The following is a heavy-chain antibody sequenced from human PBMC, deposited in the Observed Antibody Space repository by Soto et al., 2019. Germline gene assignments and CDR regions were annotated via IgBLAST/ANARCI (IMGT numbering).Heavy chain of an antibody. CDR2: ITDSSDTV. CDR1: GFSFSNYN. J-gene: IGHJ4*02. V-gene: IGHV3-48*02. D-gene: IGHD3-3*01. Sequence: EVQLVESGGGLVQPGGSLRLSCVASGFSFSNYNMNWVRQAPGKGLEWVSYITDSSDTVHYPDSVRGRFTISRDNAESSLYLQMNSLRDEDTAVYFCARDFGHGYYLDYWGRGTLVTVSS. CDR3: ARDFGHGYYLDY.